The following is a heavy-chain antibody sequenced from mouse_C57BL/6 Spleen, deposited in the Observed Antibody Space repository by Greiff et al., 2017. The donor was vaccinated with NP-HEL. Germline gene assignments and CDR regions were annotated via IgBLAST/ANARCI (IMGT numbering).Heavy chain of an antibody. CDR3: ARDPDWDYFDY. V-gene: IGHV3-6*01. J-gene: IGHJ2*01. CDR1: SYSITSGYY. CDR2: ISYDGSN. D-gene: IGHD4-1*01. Sequence: EVHLVESGPGLVKPSQSLSLTCSVTSYSITSGYYWNWIRQFPGNKLEWMGYISYDGSNNYNLSLKNRISITRDTSKNQFFLKLNSVTTEDTATYYCARDPDWDYFDYWGQGTTLTVSS.